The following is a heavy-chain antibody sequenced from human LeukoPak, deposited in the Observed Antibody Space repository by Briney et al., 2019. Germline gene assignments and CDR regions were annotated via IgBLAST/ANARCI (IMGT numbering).Heavy chain of an antibody. CDR1: GFTFSSYA. D-gene: IGHD4-23*01. CDR3: ASLTTVAHY. J-gene: IGHJ4*02. V-gene: IGHV3-23*01. CDR2: ISGGAGGA. Sequence: GGSLRLSCAASGFTFSSYAMNWVRQAPGKGLEWVSSISGGAGGAAYADSVKGRFTISRDNSKNTLYLQMNSLRAEDTAVYYCASLTTVAHYWGQGTLVTVSS.